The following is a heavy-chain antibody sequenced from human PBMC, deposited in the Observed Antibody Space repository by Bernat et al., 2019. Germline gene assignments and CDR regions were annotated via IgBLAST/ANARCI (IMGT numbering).Heavy chain of an antibody. CDR3: ARHACDGDCYSDY. D-gene: IGHD2-21*02. CDR1: GYSFSTHW. CDR2: IYPGDSDT. Sequence: EVQLVQSGAEVKKPGESLKISCKGSGYSFSTHWIAWVRQMPGKGLECMGIIYPGDSDTKYSPSFQGQVTISADKSINTAYLQLSGLKASDTAMYYCARHACDGDCYSDYWGQGTLVTISS. J-gene: IGHJ4*02. V-gene: IGHV5-51*01.